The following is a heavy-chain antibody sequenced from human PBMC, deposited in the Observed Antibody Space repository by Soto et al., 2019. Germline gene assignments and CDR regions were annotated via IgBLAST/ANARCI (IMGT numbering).Heavy chain of an antibody. V-gene: IGHV3-21*01. J-gene: IGHJ4*02. CDR2: ISSSSSYI. D-gene: IGHD6-13*01. Sequence: GGSLRLSCAASGFTFSSYSMNWVRQAPGKGLEWVSSISSSSSYIYYADSVKGRFTISRDNAKNSLYLQMNSLRAEDTAVYYCARDRILGAAAGSYFDYWGQGTLVTVSS. CDR3: ARDRILGAAAGSYFDY. CDR1: GFTFSSYS.